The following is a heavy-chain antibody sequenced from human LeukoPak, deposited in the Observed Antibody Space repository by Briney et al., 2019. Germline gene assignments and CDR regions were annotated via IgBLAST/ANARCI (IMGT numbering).Heavy chain of an antibody. V-gene: IGHV3-33*01. D-gene: IGHD6-19*01. CDR3: ATAVASSSGWYADY. Sequence: GGSLRLSCAASGFTFRSYGMHWVRQAPGKGLEWVAVIWYDGSNKYYADSVKGRFTVSRDNSKNTLYLQMNSLRAEDAAVYYCATAVASSSGWYADYWGQGTLVTVSS. J-gene: IGHJ4*02. CDR1: GFTFRSYG. CDR2: IWYDGSNK.